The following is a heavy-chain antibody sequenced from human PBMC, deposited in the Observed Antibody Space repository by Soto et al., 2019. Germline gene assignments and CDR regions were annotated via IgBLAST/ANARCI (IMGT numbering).Heavy chain of an antibody. Sequence: SETLSLTCTVSGASISGFYWSWIRKSAGKGLEWIGRIYATGTTDYNPSLKSRVMMSVDTSKKQFSLKLRSVTAADTAVYYCVTDGTTTLRDWFDPWGQGISVTVSS. V-gene: IGHV4-4*07. CDR3: VTDGTTTLRDWFDP. CDR1: GASISGFY. CDR2: IYATGTT. J-gene: IGHJ5*02. D-gene: IGHD1-1*01.